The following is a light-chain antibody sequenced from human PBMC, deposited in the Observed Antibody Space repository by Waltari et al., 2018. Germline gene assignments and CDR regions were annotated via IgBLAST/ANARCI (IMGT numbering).Light chain of an antibody. CDR1: SNDIGGYDH. CDR3: GSYTGSDAWV. Sequence: QSALTQPASVSGSPGQSIILSCTGTSNDIGGYDHVSWYQQHPGKAPKLIIYDVSDRPSGVSNRFSGSRSANTASLAISGLLAEDEADYYCGSYTGSDAWVFGGGTKVTVL. V-gene: IGLV2-14*03. J-gene: IGLJ3*02. CDR2: DVS.